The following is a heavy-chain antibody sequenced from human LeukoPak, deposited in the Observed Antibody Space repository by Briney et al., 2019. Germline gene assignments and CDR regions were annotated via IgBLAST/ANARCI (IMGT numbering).Heavy chain of an antibody. D-gene: IGHD3-3*01. Sequence: SETLSLTCAVSGGSFSGYYWGWIREPPGKGLEWSGSIYYRGSTYYNPSLKSRVTISVDTSKNQSSLKLSSVTAADTAVYSCARARPPYYDFWSGYYTYYYYYYMDVWGKGTTVTVSS. CDR2: IYYRGST. V-gene: IGHV4-39*07. J-gene: IGHJ6*03. CDR1: GGSFSGYY. CDR3: ARARPPYYDFWSGYYTYYYYYYMDV.